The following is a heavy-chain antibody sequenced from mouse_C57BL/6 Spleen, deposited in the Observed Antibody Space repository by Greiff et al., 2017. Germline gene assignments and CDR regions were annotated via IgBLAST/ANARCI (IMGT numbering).Heavy chain of an antibody. V-gene: IGHV5-16*01. Sequence: EVQLVESEGGLVQPGSSMKLSCTASGFTFSDYYMAWVRQVPEKGLEWVANINYDGSSTYYLDSLKSRFIISRDNAKNILYLQMSSLKSEDTATYYCARDRDYYGSSPPFDVWGTGTTVTVSS. J-gene: IGHJ1*03. CDR3: ARDRDYYGSSPPFDV. D-gene: IGHD1-1*01. CDR2: INYDGSST. CDR1: GFTFSDYY.